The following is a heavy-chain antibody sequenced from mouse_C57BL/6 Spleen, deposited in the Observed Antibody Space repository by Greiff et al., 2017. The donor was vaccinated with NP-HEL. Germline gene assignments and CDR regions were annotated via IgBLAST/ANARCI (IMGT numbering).Heavy chain of an antibody. V-gene: IGHV1-54*01. CDR3: ERSYGSSVYYYAMDY. Sequence: QVQLQQSGAELVRPGTSVKVSCKASGYAFTNYLIEWVKQRPGQGLEWIGVINPGSGGTNYNEKFKGKATLTADKSSSTAYMQLSSLTSEDSAVYVGERSYGSSVYYYAMDYWGKGTSVTVSS. D-gene: IGHD1-1*01. CDR1: GYAFTNYL. CDR2: INPGSGGT. J-gene: IGHJ4*01.